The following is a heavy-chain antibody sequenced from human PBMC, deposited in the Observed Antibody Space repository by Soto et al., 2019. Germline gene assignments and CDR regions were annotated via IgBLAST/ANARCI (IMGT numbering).Heavy chain of an antibody. V-gene: IGHV1-69*06. CDR2: IIPIFGTA. Sequence: WASVKVSCKASGGTFSSYAISWVRQAPGQGLEWMGGIIPIFGTANYAQKFQGRVTITADKSTSTAYMELSSLRSEDTAVYYCAREVSGYDILTGPHGWFDPWGQGTLVTVSS. J-gene: IGHJ5*02. CDR3: AREVSGYDILTGPHGWFDP. CDR1: GGTFSSYA. D-gene: IGHD3-9*01.